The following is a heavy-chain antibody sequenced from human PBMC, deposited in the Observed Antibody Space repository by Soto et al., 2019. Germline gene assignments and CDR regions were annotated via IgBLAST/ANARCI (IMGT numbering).Heavy chain of an antibody. CDR2: ISGSGDST. V-gene: IGHV3-23*01. D-gene: IGHD1-26*01. CDR1: GFTFSSYA. CDR3: ARRGSGSYYDY. J-gene: IGHJ4*02. Sequence: EVQLLESGGGLVQPGGSLRLSCAASGFTFSSYAMSWVRQAPGKGLEWVSVISGSGDSTYYADSVKGRFTISRDNSKNTVYLQMNSLRAEDTAVYYCARRGSGSYYDYWGQGTLVTVSS.